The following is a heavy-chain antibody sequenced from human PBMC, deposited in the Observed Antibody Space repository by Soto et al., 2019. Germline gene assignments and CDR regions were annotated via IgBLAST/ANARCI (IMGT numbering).Heavy chain of an antibody. D-gene: IGHD2-15*01. CDR1: GFTFGIYS. Sequence: EVQLVESGGGLVQRGGSLRLSCAASGFTFGIYSMNWVRQAPGKGLEWISDITGSRFTKYYADSVKGRFIISRDNGEISMYVEKNSLRDADKTVYYCARGARLKCSGESGFADGLFQSWCQGTLVTVSS. CDR2: ITGSRFTK. V-gene: IGHV3-48*02. CDR3: ARGARLKCSGESGFADGLFQS. J-gene: IGHJ5*02.